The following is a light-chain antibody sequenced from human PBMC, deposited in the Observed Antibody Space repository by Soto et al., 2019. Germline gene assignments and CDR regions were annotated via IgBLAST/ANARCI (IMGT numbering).Light chain of an antibody. Sequence: EIVLTQSPGTLSLSPGERATLSCRASQSVSSSYLAWYQQKPGQAPRLLIYGASSRATGIPDRFSGSGSGTDFTLTISSLEPEDFAVYYCQQYGSSPPSWTCGLGSKVEIK. V-gene: IGKV3-20*01. J-gene: IGKJ1*01. CDR3: QQYGSSPPSWT. CDR1: QSVSSSY. CDR2: GAS.